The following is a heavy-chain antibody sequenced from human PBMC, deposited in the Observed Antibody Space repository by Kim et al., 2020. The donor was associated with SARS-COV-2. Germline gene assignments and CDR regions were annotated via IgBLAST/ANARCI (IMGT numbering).Heavy chain of an antibody. CDR2: IYYSGST. CDR1: GGSISSYY. J-gene: IGHJ5*02. Sequence: SETLSLTCTVSGGSISSYYWSWIRQPPGKGLEWIGYIYYSGSTNYNPSLKSRVTISVDTSKNQFSLKLSSVTAADTAVYYCARAQGYDFWSGLNWFDPWGQGTLVTVSS. V-gene: IGHV4-59*01. D-gene: IGHD3-3*01. CDR3: ARAQGYDFWSGLNWFDP.